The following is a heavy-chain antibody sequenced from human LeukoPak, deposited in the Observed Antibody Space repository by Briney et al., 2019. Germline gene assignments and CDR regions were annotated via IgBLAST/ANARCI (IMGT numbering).Heavy chain of an antibody. Sequence: SETLSLTCTVSGGSIRGYYWNWIRQSPGEGLEWTGHIYYSGSTNYNPSLKSRVTISVDTSRNQFSLKLTSVTAADTAVYYCARNYDSSGYTTFPYWGQGTLVTVSS. CDR3: ARNYDSSGYTTFPY. D-gene: IGHD3-22*01. CDR2: IYYSGST. J-gene: IGHJ4*02. V-gene: IGHV4-59*01. CDR1: GGSIRGYY.